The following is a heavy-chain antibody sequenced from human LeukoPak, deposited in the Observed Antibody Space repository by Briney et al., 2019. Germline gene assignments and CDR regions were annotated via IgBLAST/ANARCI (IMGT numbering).Heavy chain of an antibody. D-gene: IGHD3-9*01. CDR3: ARATYYDILTGLNY. CDR1: GYTCTTYP. V-gene: IGHV1-18*01. CDR2: ISNYNGDT. J-gene: IGHJ4*02. Sequence: GASMKVSCKASGYTCTTYPINWVRQAPGQGLEWMGWISNYNGDTTYAQKFQGRVTMTTDTSTNTAYMELRSLTSDDTATYYCARATYYDILTGLNYWGQGTLVTVSP.